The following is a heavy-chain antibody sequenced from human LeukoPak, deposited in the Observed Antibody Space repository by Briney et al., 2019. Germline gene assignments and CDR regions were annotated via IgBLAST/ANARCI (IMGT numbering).Heavy chain of an antibody. CDR3: ARQRSSGWNDFDY. V-gene: IGHV5-51*01. D-gene: IGHD6-19*01. J-gene: IGHJ4*02. Sequence: GESLKISCKGSGYSFTSYWIGWVRQMPGKGLEWMGIIYPGGSDTRYSPSFQGQVTISADKFISTAYLQWSSLKASDTAMYYCARQRSSGWNDFDYWGQGTLVTVSS. CDR2: IYPGGSDT. CDR1: GYSFTSYW.